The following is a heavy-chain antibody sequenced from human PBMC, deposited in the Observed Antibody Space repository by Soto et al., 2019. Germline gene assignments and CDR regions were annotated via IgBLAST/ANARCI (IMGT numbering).Heavy chain of an antibody. CDR1: GFTFRSYV. V-gene: IGHV3-23*01. CDR3: VKAAERLCGGGRSCPPS. J-gene: IGHJ4*02. CDR2: INGGGSTT. D-gene: IGHD2-21*01. Sequence: EVHLLESGGGLVQPGGSLRLSRAASGFTFRSYVMSWVRQALGKGLEWVSAINGGGSTTYYAEFVKGRFTISRDNGENTVYLHMTSLTAEDTAIYYCVKAAERLCGGGRSCPPSGGQGTLVTVSS.